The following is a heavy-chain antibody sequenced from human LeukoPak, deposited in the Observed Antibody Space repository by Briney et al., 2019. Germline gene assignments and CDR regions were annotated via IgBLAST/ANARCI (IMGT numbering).Heavy chain of an antibody. CDR3: ARTGYSSSWYGFYFDY. D-gene: IGHD6-13*01. CDR2: ISYDGSNK. J-gene: IGHJ4*02. CDR1: GFTFSSYG. V-gene: IGHV3-30*03. Sequence: GGSLRLSCAASGFTFSSYGMHWVRQAPGKGLEWVAVISYDGSNKYYADSVKGRFTISRDNSKNTLSLQMNNLRVEDTAVYYCARTGYSSSWYGFYFDYWGQGTLVTVSS.